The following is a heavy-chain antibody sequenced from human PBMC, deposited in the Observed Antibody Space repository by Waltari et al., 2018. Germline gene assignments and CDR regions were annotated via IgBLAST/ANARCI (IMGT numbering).Heavy chain of an antibody. Sequence: QVQLVQSGAEVKKPVSSVKVSCKASGGTFSSYAISWVRQAPGQGLEWMGGIIPICGTANYAQKVQGRVTITTDESTSTAYMELSTLRSEDTAVYYCASAYYYDSSGYDYWGQGTLVTVSS. D-gene: IGHD3-22*01. CDR2: IIPICGTA. J-gene: IGHJ4*02. CDR1: GGTFSSYA. CDR3: ASAYYYDSSGYDY. V-gene: IGHV1-69*05.